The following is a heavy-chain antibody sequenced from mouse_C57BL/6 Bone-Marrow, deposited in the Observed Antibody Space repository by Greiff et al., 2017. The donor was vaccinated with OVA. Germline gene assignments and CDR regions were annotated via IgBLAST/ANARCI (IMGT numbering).Heavy chain of an antibody. D-gene: IGHD1-1*01. J-gene: IGHJ4*01. V-gene: IGHV1-82*01. CDR1: GYAFSSSW. Sequence: QVQLQQSGPELVKPGASVKISCKASGYAFSSSWMNWVKQRPGKGLEWIGRIYPGDGDTTYNGKFKGKATLTADKSSSTAYMQRSSRTSEDSAVYFCARGVYYGSSYAMDYWGQGTSVTVSS. CDR2: IYPGDGDT. CDR3: ARGVYYGSSYAMDY.